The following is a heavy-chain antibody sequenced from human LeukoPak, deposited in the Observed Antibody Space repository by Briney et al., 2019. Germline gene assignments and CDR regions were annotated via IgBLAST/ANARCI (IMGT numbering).Heavy chain of an antibody. D-gene: IGHD5-12*01. V-gene: IGHV3-30*18. CDR3: AKDRATMVLDY. CDR1: GFTFSSYG. J-gene: IGHJ4*02. CDR2: ISYDGSNK. Sequence: PGGSLRLSCAASGFTFSSYGMHWVRQAPGKGLEWVAVISYDGSNKYYADSVKGRFTISRDNSKNALYLQMNSLRAEDTAVYYCAKDRATMVLDYWGQGTLVTVSS.